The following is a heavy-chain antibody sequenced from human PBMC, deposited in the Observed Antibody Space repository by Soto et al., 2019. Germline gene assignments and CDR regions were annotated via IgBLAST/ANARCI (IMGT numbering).Heavy chain of an antibody. CDR2: IYYSGST. V-gene: IGHV4-59*01. J-gene: IGHJ3*02. CDR1: GGSISSYS. CDR3: ARVYRKRKVWNAYAFDI. Sequence: QVQLQESGPGLVKPSETLSLTCTVSGGSISSYSRSWIRQPPGKGLEWIGYIYYSGSTNYNPSLKSRVTISVDTSKNQFSLKLSSVTAADTAVYYCARVYRKRKVWNAYAFDIWGQGTMVTVSS. D-gene: IGHD1-1*01.